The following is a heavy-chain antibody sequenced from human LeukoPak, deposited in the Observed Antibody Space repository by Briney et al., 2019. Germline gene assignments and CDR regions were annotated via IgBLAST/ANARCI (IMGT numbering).Heavy chain of an antibody. J-gene: IGHJ6*03. CDR2: IERSSTYI. CDR3: ARCLTPCLPGHYFMDV. Sequence: GGSLRLSCTASGINFRDSSTMEWVRQTPGKGLEWVASIERSSTYIYYAASVKDRFTISRDNSKNSMYLDMKNLRAEDTAIYYCARCLTPCLPGHYFMDVWGKGTTVTVSS. CDR1: GINFRDSST. V-gene: IGHV3-21*01. D-gene: IGHD5/OR15-5a*01.